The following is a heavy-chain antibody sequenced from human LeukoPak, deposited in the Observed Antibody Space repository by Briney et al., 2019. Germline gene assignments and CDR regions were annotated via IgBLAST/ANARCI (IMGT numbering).Heavy chain of an antibody. D-gene: IGHD3-10*01. CDR1: GYSISSGYD. Sequence: SETLSLTCTVSGYSISSGYDWGWIRQPPGNGLEWIGSIYYSGTTYYNPSLKSRVTISVDTSKNQFSLKLSSVTAADTALYYCAKHYMGSSYNHGLDCWGQGTLVTVSS. CDR3: AKHYMGSSYNHGLDC. V-gene: IGHV4-38-2*02. J-gene: IGHJ4*02. CDR2: IYYSGTT.